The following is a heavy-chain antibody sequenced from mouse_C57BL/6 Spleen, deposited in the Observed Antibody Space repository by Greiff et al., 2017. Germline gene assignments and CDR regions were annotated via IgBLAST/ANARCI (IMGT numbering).Heavy chain of an antibody. Sequence: DVQLQESGGGLVQPGGSMKLSCVASGFTFSNYWMNWVRQSPEKGLEWVAQIRLKSDNYATHYAESVKGRFTISRDDSKSSVYLQMNNLRAEDTGIYYCTITTVVATPYYAMDYWGQGTSVTVSS. CDR3: TITTVVATPYYAMDY. V-gene: IGHV6-3*01. CDR2: IRLKSDNYAT. J-gene: IGHJ4*01. CDR1: GFTFSNYW. D-gene: IGHD1-1*01.